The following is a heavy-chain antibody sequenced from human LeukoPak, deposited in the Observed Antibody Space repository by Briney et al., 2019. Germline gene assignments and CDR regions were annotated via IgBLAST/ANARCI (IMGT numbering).Heavy chain of an antibody. CDR1: GGSIITNDYS. CDR3: ARGRGWNWFDS. CDR2: IYHNGAT. V-gene: IGHV4-30-2*01. J-gene: IGHJ5*01. Sequence: SETLSLTCAVSGGSIITNDYSWNWIRQPPGTGLEWIGYIYHNGATYYNPSLKSRVTISLDGSKNQFSLRLNSVTAADTAVYYCARGRGWNWFDSWGRGTLVTVSS. D-gene: IGHD3-10*01.